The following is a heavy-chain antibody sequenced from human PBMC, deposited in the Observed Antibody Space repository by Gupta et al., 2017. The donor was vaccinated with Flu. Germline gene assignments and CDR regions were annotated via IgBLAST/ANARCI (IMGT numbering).Heavy chain of an antibody. Sequence: QVQLPESGPGLVKPSETLSLTCTVSGCSISSYYWSWIRQPPGKGLEWIGYIYYSGSTNYNPSLKSRVTISVDTSKNQFSLKLSSVTAADTAVYYCARFSGDILTGYYNVVYAFDIWGQGTMVTVSS. CDR2: IYYSGST. J-gene: IGHJ3*02. D-gene: IGHD3-9*01. V-gene: IGHV4-59*01. CDR3: ARFSGDILTGYYNVVYAFDI. CDR1: GCSISSYY.